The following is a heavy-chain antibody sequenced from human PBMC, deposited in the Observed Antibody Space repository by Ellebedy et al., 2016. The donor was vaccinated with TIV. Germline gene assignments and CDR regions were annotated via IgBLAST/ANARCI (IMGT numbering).Heavy chain of an antibody. D-gene: IGHD5-24*01. V-gene: IGHV3-64*02. Sequence: GESLKISCAASGFIFSKYSMHWVRQAPGKGLEYVSAVFDNGGSTFYADSVKGRFTISRDNSKNTLYLQMGSLSADDMAVYYCARRGRGGYDFWGQGTLVAVSS. CDR1: GFIFSKYS. CDR3: ARRGRGGYDF. CDR2: VFDNGGST. J-gene: IGHJ4*02.